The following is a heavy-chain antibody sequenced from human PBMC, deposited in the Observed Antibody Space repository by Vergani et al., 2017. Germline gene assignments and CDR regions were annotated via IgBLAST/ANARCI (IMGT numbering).Heavy chain of an antibody. CDR1: GYSISSGYY. CDR2: IYHSGST. D-gene: IGHD3-22*01. J-gene: IGHJ4*02. CDR3: ARQVMIVVVKG. V-gene: IGHV4-38-2*01. Sequence: QVQLQESGPGLVKPSETLSLTCAVSGYSISSGYYWGWIRQPPGKGLEWIGSIYHSGSTYYNPSLKSRVTISVDTSKNQFSLKLCSVTAADTAVYYCARQVMIVVVKGWGQGTLVTVSS.